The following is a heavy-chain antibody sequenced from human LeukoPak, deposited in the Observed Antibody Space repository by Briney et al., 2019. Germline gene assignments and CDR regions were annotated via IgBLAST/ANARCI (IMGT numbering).Heavy chain of an antibody. CDR2: INTDGTAT. CDR3: VRDSNLSFDY. Sequence: GGSRRLPCAAAGLTLSSYWMHWVRQAPGKGLVWVSHINTDGTATTYADSVKGRFTISRDNAKNTLYLQMNSLRAEDTAVYYCVRDSNLSFDYWGQGALVTVSS. CDR1: GLTLSSYW. J-gene: IGHJ4*02. V-gene: IGHV3-74*01. D-gene: IGHD1-14*01.